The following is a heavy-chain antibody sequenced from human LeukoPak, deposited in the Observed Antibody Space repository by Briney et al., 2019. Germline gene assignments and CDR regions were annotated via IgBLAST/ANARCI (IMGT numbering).Heavy chain of an antibody. CDR1: GGSISSGDYY. J-gene: IGHJ5*02. Sequence: SETLSLTCTVSGGSISSGDYYWSWTRQPPGKGLEWIGYIYYSGSTNYNPSLKSRVTISVDTSKNQFSLKLSSVTAADTAVYYCARGDFWSGYYTAPPGFDPWGQGTLVTVSS. CDR2: IYYSGST. V-gene: IGHV4-61*08. D-gene: IGHD3-3*01. CDR3: ARGDFWSGYYTAPPGFDP.